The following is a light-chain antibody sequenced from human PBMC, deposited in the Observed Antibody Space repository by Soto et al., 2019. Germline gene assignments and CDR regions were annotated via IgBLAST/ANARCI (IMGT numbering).Light chain of an antibody. CDR3: QQYNSSPT. V-gene: IGKV1-5*01. Sequence: IQLTQSPSSLSASVLDIFTITFRASQSISSWLAWYQQKPGKAPKLLIYDASSLESGVPSRFSGSGSGTEFTLTISSLQPDDFATYYCQQYNSSPTFGQGTKVDI. CDR2: DAS. CDR1: QSISSW. J-gene: IGKJ1*01.